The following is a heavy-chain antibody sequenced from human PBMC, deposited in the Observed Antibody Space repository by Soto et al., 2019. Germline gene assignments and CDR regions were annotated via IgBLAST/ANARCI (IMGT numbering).Heavy chain of an antibody. CDR1: GFTFSSYS. Sequence: PGGSLRLSCAASGFTFSSYSMNWVRQAPGKGLEWVSYISSSSSTIYYADSVKGRFTISRDNAKNSLYLQMNSLRDEDTAVYYCARSTGYSYGRDWYFDLWGRGTLVTVSS. D-gene: IGHD5-18*01. CDR3: ARSTGYSYGRDWYFDL. V-gene: IGHV3-48*02. J-gene: IGHJ2*01. CDR2: ISSSSSTI.